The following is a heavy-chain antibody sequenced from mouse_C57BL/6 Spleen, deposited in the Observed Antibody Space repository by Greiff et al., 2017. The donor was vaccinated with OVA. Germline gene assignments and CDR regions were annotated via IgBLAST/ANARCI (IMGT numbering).Heavy chain of an antibody. V-gene: IGHV1-26*01. CDR2: INPNNGGT. Sequence: VQLQQSGPELVKPGASVKISCKASGYTFTDYYMNWVKQSHGKSLEWIGDINPNNGGTSYNQKFKGKATLTVDKSSSTAYMELRSLTSEDSAVYYCARDLTAQAPYYAMDYWGQGTSVTVSS. CDR3: ARDLTAQAPYYAMDY. D-gene: IGHD3-2*02. CDR1: GYTFTDYY. J-gene: IGHJ4*01.